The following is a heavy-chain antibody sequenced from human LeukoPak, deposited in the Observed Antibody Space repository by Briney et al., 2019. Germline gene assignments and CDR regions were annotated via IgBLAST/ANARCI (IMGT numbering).Heavy chain of an antibody. Sequence: GGSLRLSCAASGFTLSSYGMSWVRQAPGKGLEWVSGINWNGGSTGYADSVKGRFTISRDNAKNSLYLQMNSLRAEDTALYYCARVTYSGNTVDYWGQGTLVTVSS. CDR2: INWNGGST. D-gene: IGHD1-26*01. CDR3: ARVTYSGNTVDY. J-gene: IGHJ4*02. V-gene: IGHV3-20*04. CDR1: GFTLSSYG.